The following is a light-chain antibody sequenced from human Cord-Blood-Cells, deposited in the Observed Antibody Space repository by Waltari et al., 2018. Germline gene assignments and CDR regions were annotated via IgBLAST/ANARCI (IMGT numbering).Light chain of an antibody. CDR3: QQYGSSYT. J-gene: IGKJ2*01. CDR1: QGVSSSS. V-gene: IGKV3-20*01. Sequence: EIVLTQSPGTLSLSPGERATLSCRASQGVSSSSLAWYQQKPGQAPRLLIYGASSRATGIPDRFSGSGSGTDFTLTISRLEPEDFAVYYCQQYGSSYTFGQGTKLEIK. CDR2: GAS.